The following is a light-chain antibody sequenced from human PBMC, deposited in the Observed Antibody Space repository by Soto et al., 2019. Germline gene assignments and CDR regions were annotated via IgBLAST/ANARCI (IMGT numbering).Light chain of an antibody. CDR2: GNT. J-gene: IGLJ2*01. Sequence: QPVLTQPPSVSGAPGQRITISCTGSSSNIGADYDVHWYQQVPGTAPRLLIYGNTNRPSGVPDRFSASKSGTSASLAITGLRAEDEADYYCQTYDNSLSGPVVFGGGTKVTVL. CDR1: SSNIGADYD. V-gene: IGLV1-40*01. CDR3: QTYDNSLSGPVV.